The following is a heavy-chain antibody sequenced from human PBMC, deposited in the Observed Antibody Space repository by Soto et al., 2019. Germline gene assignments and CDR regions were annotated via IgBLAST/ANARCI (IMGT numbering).Heavy chain of an antibody. V-gene: IGHV3-20*04. J-gene: IGHJ4*02. D-gene: IGHD3-3*01. Sequence: SGGSLRLSCAASGFTFDDYGMSWVRQAPGKGLEWVSGINWNGGSTGYADSVKGRFTISRDNAKNSLYLQMNSLRAEDTALYYCARAPDDFWSGYYLGIIWGQGTLVTVSS. CDR3: ARAPDDFWSGYYLGII. CDR1: GFTFDDYG. CDR2: INWNGGST.